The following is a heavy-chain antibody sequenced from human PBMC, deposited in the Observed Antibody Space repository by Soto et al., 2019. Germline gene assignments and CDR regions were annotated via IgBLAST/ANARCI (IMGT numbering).Heavy chain of an antibody. CDR1: GLSLNNYA. CDR3: SDWRAGGPVNLDH. J-gene: IGHJ4*02. CDR2: IDVLDGA. D-gene: IGHD2-15*01. Sequence: GGSLRLSCVVSGLSLNNYAIAWVRHAPGKGLEFVPTIDVLDGAWYSDSVRGRLAISRDVSRNTVYLQMSSLRVEDTAIYFCSDWRAGGPVNLDHWGPGTRVTVSS. V-gene: IGHV3-23*01.